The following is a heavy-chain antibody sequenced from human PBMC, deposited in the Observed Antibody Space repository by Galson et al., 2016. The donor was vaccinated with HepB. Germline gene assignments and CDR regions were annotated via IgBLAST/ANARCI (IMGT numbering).Heavy chain of an antibody. Sequence: TLSLTCTVSGGSISSGGYYWSWIRQHPGKGLEWIGYIYHSGSTYYNPSLKSRVSISVDTSKNQFSLRLSSVTAADTAVYYCARDRSSGSGNFGYWGQGEVVTVSS. CDR2: IYHSGST. J-gene: IGHJ4*02. CDR1: GGSISSGGYY. CDR3: ARDRSSGSGNFGY. D-gene: IGHD3-10*01. V-gene: IGHV4-31*03.